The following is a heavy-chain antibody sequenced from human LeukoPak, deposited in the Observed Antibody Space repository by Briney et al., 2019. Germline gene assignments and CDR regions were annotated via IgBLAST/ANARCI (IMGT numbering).Heavy chain of an antibody. V-gene: IGHV1-69*05. CDR3: ASSAAAGTFDY. Sequence: GASVKVSCKASGGTFSNYAISWVRQAPGQGLEWMGGIIPIFGTANYAQKFQGRVTITTDESTSTAYMELSSLRSEDTAVYYCASSAAAGTFDYWGQGTLVTVSS. J-gene: IGHJ4*02. CDR2: IIPIFGTA. CDR1: GGTFSNYA. D-gene: IGHD6-13*01.